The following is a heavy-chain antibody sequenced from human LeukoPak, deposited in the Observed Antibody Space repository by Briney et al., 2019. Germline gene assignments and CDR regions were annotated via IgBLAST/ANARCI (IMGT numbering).Heavy chain of an antibody. CDR2: ISGSGGST. J-gene: IGHJ2*01. CDR3: AKAGEIVRGKAYLFFDL. Sequence: GGSLRFSCAASGFAFSSYAMRWVRQSPGEGLEGFSRISGSGGSTYSEDSVKGRFTISRDSSKTTLYLQMNSLRAKDTAVYYCAKAGEIVRGKAYLFFDLWGRGTLVTVSS. D-gene: IGHD3-16*01. V-gene: IGHV3-23*01. CDR1: GFAFSSYA.